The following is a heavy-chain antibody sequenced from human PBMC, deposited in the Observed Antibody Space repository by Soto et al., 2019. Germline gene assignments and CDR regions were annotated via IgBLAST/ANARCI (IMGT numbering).Heavy chain of an antibody. D-gene: IGHD3-3*01. Sequence: PGGSLRLSCAASGFTFSSYGMHWVRQAPGKGLEWVAVIWYDGSNKYYADSVKGRFTISRDNSKNTLYLQMNSLRAEDTAVYYCARAYYDFWSGYYFGYWGQGTLVTVSS. J-gene: IGHJ4*02. V-gene: IGHV3-33*01. CDR1: GFTFSSYG. CDR3: ARAYYDFWSGYYFGY. CDR2: IWYDGSNK.